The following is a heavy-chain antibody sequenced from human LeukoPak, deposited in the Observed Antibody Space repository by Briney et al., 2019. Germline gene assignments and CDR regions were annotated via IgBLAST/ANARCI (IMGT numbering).Heavy chain of an antibody. V-gene: IGHV4-34*01. D-gene: IGHD3-3*01. CDR1: GGSFSDYY. Sequence: SETLSLTCAVYGGSFSDYYWSWIRQPPGKGLEWIGEINHSGSTNYNPSLKSRVTISVDTSKNQFSLKLSSVTAADTAVYYCARAVFGVVIGHYYYYVDVWGKGTTVTVSS. CDR3: ARAVFGVVIGHYYYYVDV. J-gene: IGHJ6*03. CDR2: INHSGST.